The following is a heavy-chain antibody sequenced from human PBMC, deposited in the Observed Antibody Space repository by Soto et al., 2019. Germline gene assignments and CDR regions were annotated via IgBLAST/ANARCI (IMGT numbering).Heavy chain of an antibody. Sequence: QVQLVQSGAEVKKPGASVKVSCKASGYTFTSYGISWVRQAPGQGLEWMGWISAYNGNTNYAQQLQGRLTMTTDTSTRTAYMELSSLRSDVTAVYYCATESSGSCHDYWGQGTLVTVSS. CDR2: ISAYNGNT. J-gene: IGHJ4*02. CDR3: ATESSGSCHDY. CDR1: GYTFTSYG. V-gene: IGHV1-18*01. D-gene: IGHD6-13*01.